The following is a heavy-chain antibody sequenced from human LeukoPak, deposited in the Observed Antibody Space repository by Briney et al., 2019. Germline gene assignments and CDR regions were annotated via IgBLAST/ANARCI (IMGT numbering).Heavy chain of an antibody. J-gene: IGHJ4*02. Sequence: GRSLRLSCAASGFTFSSYGMHWVRQAPGEGLEWVAYIRFSGTNKYSADSVKGRFTISRDNAKNSLYLQVNNLRAEDTAVYYCARDGEPAGFDYWGQGSLVTVSS. CDR2: IRFSGTNK. CDR1: GFTFSSYG. CDR3: ARDGEPAGFDY. D-gene: IGHD2-2*01. V-gene: IGHV3-33*08.